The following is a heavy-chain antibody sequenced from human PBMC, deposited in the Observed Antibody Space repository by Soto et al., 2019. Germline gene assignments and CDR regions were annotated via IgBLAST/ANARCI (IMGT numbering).Heavy chain of an antibody. D-gene: IGHD5-12*01. CDR1: GYTFTSYG. V-gene: IGHV1-18*04. CDR3: ARDRHAIVATDHYYYYGMDV. J-gene: IGHJ6*02. Sequence: ASVKVSCKASGYTFTSYGISWVRQAPGQGLEWMGWISAYNGNTNYAQKLQGRVTMTTDTSTSTAYMELRSLRSDDTAVYYCARDRHAIVATDHYYYYGMDVWGQGTKVTVSS. CDR2: ISAYNGNT.